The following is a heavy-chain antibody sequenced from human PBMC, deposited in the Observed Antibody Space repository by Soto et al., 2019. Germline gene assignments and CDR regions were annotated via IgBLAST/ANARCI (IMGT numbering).Heavy chain of an antibody. CDR3: AKRSSSSTFDY. D-gene: IGHD6-6*01. Sequence: EVQLLESGGGLVQPGESLRLSCAASGFTFSSYAMSWVRQAPGKGLEWVSVISGSDDSTYYADSVKGRFTISRDNSKNTVYLQMNSLRAEDTAVYYGAKRSSSSTFDYWGQGTLVTVSS. J-gene: IGHJ4*02. V-gene: IGHV3-23*01. CDR1: GFTFSSYA. CDR2: ISGSDDST.